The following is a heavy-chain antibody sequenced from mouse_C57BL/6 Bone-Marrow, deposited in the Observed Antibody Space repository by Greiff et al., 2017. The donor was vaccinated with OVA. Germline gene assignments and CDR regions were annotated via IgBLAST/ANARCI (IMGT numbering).Heavy chain of an antibody. CDR3: ARYGYGYYFDY. CDR1: GYTFTGYW. Sequence: QVQLQQSGAELMKPGASVKLSCKATGYTFTGYWIEWVKQRPGHGLEWIGEILPGSGSTYYNEKFKGKATLTADKSSSTAYMQLSSLTSEDSAVYFCARYGYGYYFDYWGQGTTLTVSS. CDR2: ILPGSGST. V-gene: IGHV1-9*01. J-gene: IGHJ2*01. D-gene: IGHD2-2*01.